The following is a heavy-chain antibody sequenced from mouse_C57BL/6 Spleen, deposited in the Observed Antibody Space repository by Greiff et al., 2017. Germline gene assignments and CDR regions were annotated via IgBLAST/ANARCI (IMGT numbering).Heavy chain of an antibody. D-gene: IGHD2-4*01. CDR1: GFSLTSYG. CDR2: IWSGGST. J-gene: IGHJ2*01. Sequence: QVQLQQSGPGLVQPSQSLSITCTVSGFSLTSYGVHWVRQSPGKGLEWLGVIWSGGSTYYNEAFISRLSISKENSKSQDFLKMNSVQADDTAIYYCARQGYYDSFDYWGQGTTLTVSS. CDR3: ARQGYYDSFDY. V-gene: IGHV2-2*01.